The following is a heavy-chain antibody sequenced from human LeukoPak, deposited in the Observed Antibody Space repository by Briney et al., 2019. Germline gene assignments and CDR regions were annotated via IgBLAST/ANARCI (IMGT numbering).Heavy chain of an antibody. V-gene: IGHV3-23*01. CDR3: AKSGRVVVIPKFDY. D-gene: IGHD2-15*01. J-gene: IGHJ4*02. Sequence: QAGGSLRLSCAASGFTFSSYGMSWVRQAPGKGLEWVSAISGSGGSTYYADSVKGRFTISRDNSKNTLYLQMNSLRAEDTAVYYCAKSGRVVVIPKFDYWGQGTLVTVSS. CDR2: ISGSGGST. CDR1: GFTFSSYG.